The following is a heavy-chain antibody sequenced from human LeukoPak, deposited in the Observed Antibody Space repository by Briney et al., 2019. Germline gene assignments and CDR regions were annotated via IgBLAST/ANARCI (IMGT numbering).Heavy chain of an antibody. CDR2: ISAYNGYT. V-gene: IGHV1-18*01. CDR3: ARAKYDSSGYYWFDP. CDR1: GYTFTSYG. D-gene: IGHD3-22*01. Sequence: GASVKVSCKASGYTFTSYGISWVRQAPGQGLERMGWISAYNGYTKYAEKLQGRVTMTTDTSTSTAYMELRSLRSDDTAVYYCARAKYDSSGYYWFDPWGQGTLVTVSS. J-gene: IGHJ5*02.